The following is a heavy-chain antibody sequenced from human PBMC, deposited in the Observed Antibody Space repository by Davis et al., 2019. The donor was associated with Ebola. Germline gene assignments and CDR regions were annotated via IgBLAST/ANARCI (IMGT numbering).Heavy chain of an antibody. CDR2: INAGNGNT. J-gene: IGHJ6*03. CDR3: ATDSSGSSYYYYYMDV. V-gene: IGHV1-3*01. Sequence: ASVKVSCKASGYTFTSYAMHWVRQAPGQRLEWMGWINAGNGNTKYSQKFQGRVTITRDTSASTAYMELSSLRSEDTAVYYCATDSSGSSYYYYYMDVWGKGTTVTVSS. CDR1: GYTFTSYA. D-gene: IGHD3-22*01.